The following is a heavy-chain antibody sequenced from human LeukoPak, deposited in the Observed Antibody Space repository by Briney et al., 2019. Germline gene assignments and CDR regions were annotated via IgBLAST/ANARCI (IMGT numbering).Heavy chain of an antibody. J-gene: IGHJ4*02. CDR3: ARPRNSSGWYALSY. V-gene: IGHV5-51*01. Sequence: GESLKISCKGSGYSINNYWIGWVRQMPGKGLEWMGIIYPADSDIRYSPSFQGQVTISADKSISTAYLQWSSLKASDTAMYYCARPRNSSGWYALSYWGQGTLVTVSS. D-gene: IGHD6-19*01. CDR2: IYPADSDI. CDR1: GYSINNYW.